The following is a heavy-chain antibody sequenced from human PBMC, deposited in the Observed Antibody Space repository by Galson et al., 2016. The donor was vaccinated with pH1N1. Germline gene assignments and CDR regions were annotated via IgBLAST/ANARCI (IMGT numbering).Heavy chain of an antibody. Sequence: SLRLSCAASGFTFGSHAMSWVRQAPGKGLQWVSGIGKNGGTYYIDSVRGRFTISRDNSRNTLYLQMNSLRVEDTARYYCVKPDSEHSGDHWGQGTLVTVSS. CDR1: GFTFGSHA. CDR3: VKPDSEHSGDH. D-gene: IGHD6-19*01. J-gene: IGHJ5*02. CDR2: IGKNGGT. V-gene: IGHV3-23*01.